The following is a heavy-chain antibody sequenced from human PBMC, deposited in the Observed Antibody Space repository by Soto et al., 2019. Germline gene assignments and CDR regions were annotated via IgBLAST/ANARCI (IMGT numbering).Heavy chain of an antibody. CDR3: VRDEDYAFDI. CDR1: GFSFSTYS. V-gene: IGHV3-48*02. Sequence: GGSLRLSCAASGFSFSTYSMNWVRQAPGKGLEWVSYIGSGSRIIFYADSVKGRFTISRDDAKNSLYLQMNSLRDEDTAVYYCVRDEDYAFDIWGQGTMVTVSS. J-gene: IGHJ3*02. CDR2: IGSGSRII.